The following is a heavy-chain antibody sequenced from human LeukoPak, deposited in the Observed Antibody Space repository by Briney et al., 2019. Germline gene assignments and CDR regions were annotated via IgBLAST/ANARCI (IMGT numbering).Heavy chain of an antibody. CDR3: ARDHGSGGYWGPKFDY. CDR1: GFTVSSNY. D-gene: IGHD1-26*01. CDR2: IYSGGST. Sequence: GGSLRLSCAASGFTVSSNYMSWVRQAPGKGLEWVSVIYSGGSTYYADSVKGRFTISRDNSKNTLYLQMNSLRAEDTAVYYCARDHGSGGYWGPKFDYWGQGTLVTVSS. J-gene: IGHJ4*02. V-gene: IGHV3-66*01.